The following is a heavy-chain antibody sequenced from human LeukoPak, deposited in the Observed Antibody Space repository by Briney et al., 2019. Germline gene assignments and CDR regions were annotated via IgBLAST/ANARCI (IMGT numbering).Heavy chain of an antibody. Sequence: SETLSLTCTVSGGSISSYYWSWIRQPAGKGLEWIGRICTSGSTNYNPSLTSRVTMSVDTSKNQFSLKLSSVTAADTAVYYCATGNYYDSSGGFDYWGQGTLVTVSS. CDR1: GGSISSYY. CDR2: ICTSGST. CDR3: ATGNYYDSSGGFDY. J-gene: IGHJ4*02. D-gene: IGHD3-22*01. V-gene: IGHV4-4*07.